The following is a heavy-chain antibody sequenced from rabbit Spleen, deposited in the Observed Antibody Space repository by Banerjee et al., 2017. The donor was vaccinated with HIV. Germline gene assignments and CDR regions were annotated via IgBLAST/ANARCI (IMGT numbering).Heavy chain of an antibody. D-gene: IGHD8-1*01. Sequence: QEQLVESGGGLVQPEGSLTLTCTASGFSFSSSYYMCWVRQAPGKGLEWIGCIDTSSGSTYYASWAKGRFTISKTSSTTVTLQMTSLTAADTATYFCATNAAVISYLPLWGQGTLVTV. V-gene: IGHV1S45*01. CDR1: GFSFSSSYY. CDR2: IDTSSGST. CDR3: ATNAAVISYLPL. J-gene: IGHJ6*01.